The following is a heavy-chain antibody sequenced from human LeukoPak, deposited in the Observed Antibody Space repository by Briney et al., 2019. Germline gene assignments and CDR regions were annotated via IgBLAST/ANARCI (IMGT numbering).Heavy chain of an antibody. D-gene: IGHD4-17*01. CDR2: IIPIFGTA. CDR3: ARVRAGAYGDYGTANWFDP. J-gene: IGHJ5*02. CDR1: GGTFSSYA. Sequence: SVKVSCKASGGTFSSYAISWVRQAPGQGLEWMGGIIPIFGTANYAQKFQGRVTITADESTSTAYMELSSLRSEDTAVYYCARVRAGAYGDYGTANWFDPWGQGTLVTVSS. V-gene: IGHV1-69*13.